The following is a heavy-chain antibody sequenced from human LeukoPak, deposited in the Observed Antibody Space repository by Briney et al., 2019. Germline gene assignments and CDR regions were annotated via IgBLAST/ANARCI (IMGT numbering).Heavy chain of an antibody. J-gene: IGHJ4*02. V-gene: IGHV3-20*04. Sequence: GGSLRLSCAASGFPFSSYAMKWVRQAPGTGLEWVSGIKWDGGSTGYEDTVKGRFTISRDNAKNSLYLQMNSLRAEDTALYYCARNVGSGYYYYFDYWGQGTLVTVSS. D-gene: IGHD3-22*01. CDR1: GFPFSSYA. CDR3: ARNVGSGYYYYFDY. CDR2: IKWDGGST.